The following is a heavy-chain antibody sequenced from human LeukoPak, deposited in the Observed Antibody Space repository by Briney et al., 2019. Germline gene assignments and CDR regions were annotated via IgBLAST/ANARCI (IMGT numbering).Heavy chain of an antibody. V-gene: IGHV3-23*01. D-gene: IGHD1-26*01. CDR3: AKDGGSYSRFSPYYYGMDV. CDR2: ISGSGGST. J-gene: IGHJ6*02. CDR1: GFTFSSYA. Sequence: GGSLRVSCAASGFTFSSYAMSWVRQAPGKGLEWVSAISGSGGSTYYADSVKGRFTISRDNSKNTLYLQMNSLRAEDTAVYYCAKDGGSYSRFSPYYYGMDVWGQGTTVTVSS.